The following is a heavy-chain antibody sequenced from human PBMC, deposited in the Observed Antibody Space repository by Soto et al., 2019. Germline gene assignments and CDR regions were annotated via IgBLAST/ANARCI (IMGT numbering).Heavy chain of an antibody. D-gene: IGHD3-10*01. J-gene: IGHJ4*02. CDR2: ISAYNGNT. CDR3: VRDLDGSGSYYTDY. CDR1: GYMFISYG. V-gene: IGHV1-18*01. Sequence: QVQLVQSGAEVKKPGASVKVSCKASGYMFISYGINWVRQAPGQGLEWMGWISAYNGNTKYAQNLQGRVTMTTDTSTSTAYMETRSLRSDDTAVYYCVRDLDGSGSYYTDYWGPGTLVTVSS.